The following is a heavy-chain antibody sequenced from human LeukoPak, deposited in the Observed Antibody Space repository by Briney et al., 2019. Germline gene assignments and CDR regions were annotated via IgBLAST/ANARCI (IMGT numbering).Heavy chain of an antibody. CDR1: GGSISSYY. CDR2: IYTSGST. D-gene: IGHD2-2*01. CDR3: ARRAEGYCSSTSCYFFDP. V-gene: IGHV4-4*07. J-gene: IGHJ5*02. Sequence: PSETLPLTCTVSGGSISSYYWSWIRQPAGKGLEWIERIYTSGSTNYNPSLKSRVTMSVDTSKNQFSLKLSSVTAADTAVYYCARRAEGYCSSTSCYFFDPWGQGTLVTVSS.